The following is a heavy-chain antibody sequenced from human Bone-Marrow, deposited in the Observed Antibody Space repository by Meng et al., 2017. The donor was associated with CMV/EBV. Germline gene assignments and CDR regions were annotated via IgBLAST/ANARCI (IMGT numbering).Heavy chain of an antibody. Sequence: SETLSLTCTVSGGSISSSSYYWGWIRQPLGKGLEWIGSIYYSGSTYYNPSLKSRVTISVDTSKNQFSLKLSSVTAADTAVYYCASLPLYSNPPANYYYGMDVWGQGTTVTVSS. J-gene: IGHJ6*02. D-gene: IGHD4-11*01. CDR3: ASLPLYSNPPANYYYGMDV. V-gene: IGHV4-39*07. CDR2: IYYSGST. CDR1: GGSISSSSYY.